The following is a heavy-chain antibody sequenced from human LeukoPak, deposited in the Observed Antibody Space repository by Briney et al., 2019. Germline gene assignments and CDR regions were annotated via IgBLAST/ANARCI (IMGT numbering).Heavy chain of an antibody. CDR2: LIGSSGST. D-gene: IGHD5-12*01. CDR3: AKGAYDYIEIGYFDS. J-gene: IGHJ4*02. V-gene: IGHV3-23*01. CDR1: VFTSTNYP. Sequence: RGSLRLSCAASVFTSTNYPMNWVRQAPGEGRERVSVLIGSSGSTDYADSVKGRFTISRDNYKNTVFMQMNRLRAEDTAIYYCAKGAYDYIEIGYFDSWGQGTLVTVSS.